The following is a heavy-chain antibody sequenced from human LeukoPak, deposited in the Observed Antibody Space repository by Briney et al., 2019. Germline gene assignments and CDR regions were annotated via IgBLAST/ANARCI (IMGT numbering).Heavy chain of an antibody. CDR3: AKAFFGELFSPFDY. D-gene: IGHD3-10*01. CDR1: GFTFSSYA. CDR2: ISGSGGST. J-gene: IGHJ4*02. Sequence: SGGSLRLSCAASGFTFSSYAMSWVRQAPGKGLEWVSAISGSGGSTYYADSVKGRFTISRDNSKNTLHLQMNSLRAEDTAVYYCAKAFFGELFSPFDYWGQGTLVTVSS. V-gene: IGHV3-23*01.